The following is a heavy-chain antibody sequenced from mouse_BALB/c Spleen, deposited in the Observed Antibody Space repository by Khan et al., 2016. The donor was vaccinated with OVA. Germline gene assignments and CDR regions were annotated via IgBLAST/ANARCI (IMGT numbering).Heavy chain of an antibody. CDR1: RFSLTRYG. V-gene: IGHV2-9*02. CDR2: ILAGGST. J-gene: IGHJ2*01. CDR3: ARLEDI. Sequence: VQLKQSGPCLVAPSQSLSITFPVSRFSLTRYGVLRVRQPPGKGLDWPRVILAGGSTNYNSALMSRLSISKDNSKSQVFLKMNSLQTDDTAMYYCARLEDIWGQGTTLTVSS. D-gene: IGHD1-3*01.